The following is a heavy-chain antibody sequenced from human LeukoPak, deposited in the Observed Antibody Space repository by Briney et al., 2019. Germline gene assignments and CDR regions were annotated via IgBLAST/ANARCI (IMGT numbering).Heavy chain of an antibody. CDR1: GFTFSSYW. J-gene: IGHJ6*02. CDR3: ARGWYYGMDV. Sequence: QPGGSPRLSCAASGFTFSSYWMHWVRQAPGKGLVWVSRINTDGSSTTYADSVKGRFTISRDNAKNTLYLQMNSLRVEDTAVYFCARGWYYGMDVWGQGTTVIVSS. V-gene: IGHV3-74*01. CDR2: INTDGSST. D-gene: IGHD2-15*01.